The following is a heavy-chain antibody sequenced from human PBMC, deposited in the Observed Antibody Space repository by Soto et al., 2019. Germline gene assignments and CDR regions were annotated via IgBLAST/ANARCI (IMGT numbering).Heavy chain of an antibody. D-gene: IGHD6-13*01. CDR1: GYTFTSYA. J-gene: IGHJ5*02. CDR2: ISAYNGNT. Sequence: ASVKVSCKASGYTFTSYAMHWVRQAPGQRLEWMGWISAYNGNTNYAQKLQGRVTMTTDTSTSTAYMELRSLRSDDTAVYYCARTPRDSTSHVDPWGQGALLTVSS. CDR3: ARTPRDSTSHVDP. V-gene: IGHV1-18*01.